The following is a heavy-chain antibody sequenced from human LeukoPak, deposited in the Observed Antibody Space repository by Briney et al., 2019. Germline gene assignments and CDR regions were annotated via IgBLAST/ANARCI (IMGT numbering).Heavy chain of an antibody. Sequence: SETLSLTCAVYGGSFSGYYWSWIRQPPGKGLEWIGEINHSGSTNYNPSLKSRVTISVDTSKNQFSLKLSSVTAADTAVYYCARDRSRELAHYGDAFDIWGQGTMVTVSS. D-gene: IGHD4-17*01. J-gene: IGHJ3*02. CDR3: ARDRSRELAHYGDAFDI. V-gene: IGHV4-34*01. CDR2: INHSGST. CDR1: GGSFSGYY.